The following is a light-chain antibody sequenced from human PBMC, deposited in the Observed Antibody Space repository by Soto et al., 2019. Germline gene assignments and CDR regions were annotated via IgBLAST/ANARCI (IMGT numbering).Light chain of an antibody. J-gene: IGLJ1*01. CDR1: SSDVGGYNY. V-gene: IGLV2-14*01. CDR3: SSYTSTSTLYV. CDR2: EVS. Sequence: QSVLTQPASVSGSPGQSITMSCTGTSSDVGGYNYVSWYQQHPGKAPKLMIYEVSNRPSGVSNRFSGSKSDNTASLTISGLQAEDEADYYCSSYTSTSTLYVFGTGTRSPS.